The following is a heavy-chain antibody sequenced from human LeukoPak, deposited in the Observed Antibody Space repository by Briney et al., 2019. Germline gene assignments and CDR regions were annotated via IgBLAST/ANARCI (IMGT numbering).Heavy chain of an antibody. V-gene: IGHV4-59*08. CDR2: IYNCGST. CDR3: ARRTYYYDSSGYYYYYMDV. D-gene: IGHD3-22*01. CDR1: GGSISSYY. J-gene: IGHJ6*03. Sequence: PSETLSLTCTVSGGSISSYYWNWNRQPPGKGLEWIGYIYNCGSTEYNPSLKSRVTISVDASKNQFSLKLSSVTAADTAVYYCARRTYYYDSSGYYYYYMDVWGKGTTVTVSS.